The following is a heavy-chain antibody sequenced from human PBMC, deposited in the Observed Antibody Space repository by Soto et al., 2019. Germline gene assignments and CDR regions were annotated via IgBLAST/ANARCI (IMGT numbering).Heavy chain of an antibody. Sequence: ASVKVSCKASGGTFSSYAISWVRQAPGQGLEWMGGIVPIFGTANYAQKFQGRVTITADKSTSTAYMELSSLRSEDTAVYYCARNLPAYCGGDCYLHDAFDIWGQGTMVTV. CDR3: ARNLPAYCGGDCYLHDAFDI. J-gene: IGHJ3*02. D-gene: IGHD2-21*02. V-gene: IGHV1-69*06. CDR2: IVPIFGTA. CDR1: GGTFSSYA.